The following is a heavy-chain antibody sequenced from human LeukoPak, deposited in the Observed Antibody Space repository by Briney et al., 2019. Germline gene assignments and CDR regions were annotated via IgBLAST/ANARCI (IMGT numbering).Heavy chain of an antibody. D-gene: IGHD3-10*01. V-gene: IGHV4-59*12. Sequence: SETLSLTCAVSGGSIRSDYWSWIRQPPGKGLEWIGHIYQTGSTNYNPSLKSRLTILVDTSRNQFSLKLSSVTAADTAVYYCARDEVRFPRVFQHWGQGTLVTVSS. CDR2: IYQTGST. CDR1: GGSIRSDY. CDR3: ARDEVRFPRVFQH. J-gene: IGHJ1*01.